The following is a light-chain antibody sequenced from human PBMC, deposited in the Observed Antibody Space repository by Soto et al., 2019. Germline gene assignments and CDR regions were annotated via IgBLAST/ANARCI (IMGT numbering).Light chain of an antibody. Sequence: DIVMTQSPAPLSVSPGERATLSCRASQSVGSDLAWYQLKPGQAPRLLIYDASNRATGGPARFSGSGHGTEFTLTIHSLQSEDFAVYYCPQYNNWPITFGHGTRLDI. CDR2: DAS. CDR1: QSVGSD. J-gene: IGKJ5*01. CDR3: PQYNNWPIT. V-gene: IGKV3-15*01.